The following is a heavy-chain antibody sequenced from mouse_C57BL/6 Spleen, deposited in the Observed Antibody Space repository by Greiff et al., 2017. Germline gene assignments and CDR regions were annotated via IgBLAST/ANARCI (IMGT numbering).Heavy chain of an antibody. Sequence: EVQLVESGAGLVKPGGSLKLSCAASGFTFSSYAMSWVRQTPEQRLEWVAYISSGGDYTYYADTVKGRFTLSRANARNTLYLQMSSLKSEDTAMYYCARDCSSPRWYFDVWGTGTTVTVSS. CDR2: ISSGGDYT. V-gene: IGHV5S21*01. CDR3: ARDCSSPRWYFDV. CDR1: GFTFSSYA. D-gene: IGHD1-1*01. J-gene: IGHJ1*03.